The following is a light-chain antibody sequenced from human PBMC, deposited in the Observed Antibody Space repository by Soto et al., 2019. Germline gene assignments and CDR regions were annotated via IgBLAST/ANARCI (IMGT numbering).Light chain of an antibody. V-gene: IGKV3-15*01. J-gene: IGKJ1*01. Sequence: EIVMTQSPATLSVSPGERATLSCRASQSVSSNLAWYQQKPGQAPRLLIYGASTRATGIPARFSGSRSGTEFTFTISSLQSEDFAVYYCQQYDNWPRTFGQGTKVEIK. CDR1: QSVSSN. CDR3: QQYDNWPRT. CDR2: GAS.